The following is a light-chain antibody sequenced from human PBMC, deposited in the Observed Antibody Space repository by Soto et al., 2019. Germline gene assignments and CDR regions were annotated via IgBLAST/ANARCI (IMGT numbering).Light chain of an antibody. J-gene: IGKJ3*01. CDR3: QYCDSLPS. CDR1: HDITSY. CDR2: DAS. Sequence: DLQMTQSPSSLSASVGDRVTITCQASHDITSYLNWYPHKPGKAPKLLIYDASILEAGVPSRFSGSGSGTDFTITISMLQADDVATYYCQYCDSLPSFGPGTTVDFK. V-gene: IGKV1-33*01.